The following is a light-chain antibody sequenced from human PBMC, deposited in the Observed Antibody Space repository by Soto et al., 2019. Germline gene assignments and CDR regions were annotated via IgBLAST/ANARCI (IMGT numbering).Light chain of an antibody. Sequence: DIQLTQSPSFLSASVGDRVTITCRASQGISSYLAWYQQKPEKAPKLLIYAASTLQSGVPSRFSGSGSGTEFTLTISSLQPEDFATYYCQQLNSYPLTFGGGTKVDIK. CDR3: QQLNSYPLT. V-gene: IGKV1-9*01. CDR2: AAS. J-gene: IGKJ4*01. CDR1: QGISSY.